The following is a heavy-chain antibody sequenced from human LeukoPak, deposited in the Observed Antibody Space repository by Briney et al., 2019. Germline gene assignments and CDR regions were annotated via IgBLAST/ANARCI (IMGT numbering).Heavy chain of an antibody. V-gene: IGHV4-34*01. CDR3: ARRRVVVVAATVPSLKRYWYFDL. Sequence: PSETLSLTCAVYGGSFSGYYWSWLRQPPGKGLEWIGEINHSGSTNYNPSHKSRVIISVDTSKNKFSLKLSSVTAADTAVYYCARRRVVVVAATVPSLKRYWYFDLWGRGTLVTVSS. D-gene: IGHD2-15*01. CDR2: INHSGST. CDR1: GGSFSGYY. J-gene: IGHJ2*01.